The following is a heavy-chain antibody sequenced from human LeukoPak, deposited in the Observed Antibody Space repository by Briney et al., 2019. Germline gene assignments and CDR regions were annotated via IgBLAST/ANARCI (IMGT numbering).Heavy chain of an antibody. V-gene: IGHV3-7*01. CDR2: VKQDGSEK. CDR3: ARDPPPDSSGYLFDY. D-gene: IGHD3-22*01. J-gene: IGHJ4*02. Sequence: GGSLRLSCAASGFTFSRYWMSWVRQAPGKGLEWVANVKQDGSEKYYVDSVKGRFTISRDNAKNSLYLQMNSLRAEDTAVYYCARDPPPDSSGYLFDYWGQGTLVTVSS. CDR1: GFTFSRYW.